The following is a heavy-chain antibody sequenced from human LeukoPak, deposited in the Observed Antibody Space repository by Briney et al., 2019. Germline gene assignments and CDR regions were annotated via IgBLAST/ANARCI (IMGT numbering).Heavy chain of an antibody. Sequence: ASVKVSCKASGYTFIRYGISWVRQAAGQGLEWMGWISGYNGNTNYAQQLQGRVTSTTDTSTSTAYMELRSLRSDDTAVYYCARSYYDSSGYYYDYWGQGTLVTVSS. V-gene: IGHV1-18*01. D-gene: IGHD3-22*01. J-gene: IGHJ4*02. CDR1: GYTFIRYG. CDR2: ISGYNGNT. CDR3: ARSYYDSSGYYYDY.